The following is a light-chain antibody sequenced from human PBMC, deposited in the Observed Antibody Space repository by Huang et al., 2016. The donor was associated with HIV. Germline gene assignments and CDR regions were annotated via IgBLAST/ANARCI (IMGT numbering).Light chain of an antibody. V-gene: IGKV3-20*01. CDR1: QSLSTSF. Sequence: EFVLTQSPGTLSLSPGETATLSCRATQSLSTSFLAWYQQKPGQAPSLLIYGASSRATGIPDRFSGSGSGTDFTLTISRLEPEDFAVYYCQQYAGSPQTFGQGTKVEIK. CDR2: GAS. CDR3: QQYAGSPQT. J-gene: IGKJ1*01.